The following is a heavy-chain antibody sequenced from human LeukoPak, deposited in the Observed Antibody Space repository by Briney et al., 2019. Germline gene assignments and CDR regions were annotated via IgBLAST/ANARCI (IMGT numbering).Heavy chain of an antibody. CDR1: GGSFSGYY. V-gene: IGHV4-34*01. Sequence: PSETLSLTCAVYGGSFSGYYWSWIRQPPGKGLEWIGEINHSGSTNYNPSIKSRVTISVDTSKNQFSLKLSSVTAADTAVYYCARGSGRMPFDYWGQGTLVTVSS. J-gene: IGHJ4*02. CDR3: ARGSGRMPFDY. CDR2: INHSGST. D-gene: IGHD2-2*01.